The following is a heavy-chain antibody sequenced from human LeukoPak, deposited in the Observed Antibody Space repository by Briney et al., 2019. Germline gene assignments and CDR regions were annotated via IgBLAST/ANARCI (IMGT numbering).Heavy chain of an antibody. CDR2: ISSSGGST. J-gene: IGHJ4*02. V-gene: IGHV3-23*01. D-gene: IGHD4-23*01. Sequence: GGSLRLSCATSGFTFNNYAMSWVRQAPGKGLEWVSAISSSGGSTFYADSVKGRFSISRDNARDNAKNTLYLQMNSLRAEDTAVYYCVRGIGWQQTPYYFDYWGQGTLITVSS. CDR3: VRGIGWQQTPYYFDY. CDR1: GFTFNNYA.